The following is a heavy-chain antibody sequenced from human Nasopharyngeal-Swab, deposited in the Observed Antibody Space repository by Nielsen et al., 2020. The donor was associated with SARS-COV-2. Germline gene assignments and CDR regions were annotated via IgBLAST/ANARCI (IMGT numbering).Heavy chain of an antibody. CDR1: GFTFSDYY. V-gene: IGHV3-11*06. J-gene: IGHJ6*03. CDR3: AREAMGIAVAGTSLGYMDV. CDR2: ISSSSSYT. Sequence: GGSLRLSCAASGFTFSDYYMSWIRPAPGKGLEWVSYISSSSSYTNYADSVKGRFTISRDNAKNSLYLQMNSLRAENTAVYYCAREAMGIAVAGTSLGYMDVWGKGTTVTVSS. D-gene: IGHD6-19*01.